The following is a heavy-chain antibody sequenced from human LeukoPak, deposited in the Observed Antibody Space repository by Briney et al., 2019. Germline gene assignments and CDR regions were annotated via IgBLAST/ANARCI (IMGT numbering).Heavy chain of an antibody. CDR3: ARQIYGGNYYFDY. V-gene: IGHV4-61*08. CDR2: ISYSGST. CDR1: GGSISSGDFY. D-gene: IGHD4-23*01. Sequence: SQTLSLTCTVSGGSISSGDFYWSWIRQPPGKGLEWIGYISYSGSTNYNPSLKSRVTMSIDTSKNQFSLKLSSVTAADTAVYYCARQIYGGNYYFDYWGQGTLVTVSS. J-gene: IGHJ4*02.